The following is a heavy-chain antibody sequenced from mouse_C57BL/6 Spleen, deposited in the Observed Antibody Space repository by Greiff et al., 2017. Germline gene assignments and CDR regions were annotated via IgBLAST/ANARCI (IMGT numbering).Heavy chain of an antibody. Sequence: QVQLKESGPELVKPGASVKISCKASGYSFTSYYIHWVKQRPGQGLEWIGWIYPGSGNTKYNEKFKGKATLTADTSSSTAYMQLSSLTSEDSAVYYCARGYDYLPYWGQGTLVTVSA. D-gene: IGHD2-4*01. CDR3: ARGYDYLPY. CDR1: GYSFTSYY. CDR2: IYPGSGNT. V-gene: IGHV1-66*01. J-gene: IGHJ3*01.